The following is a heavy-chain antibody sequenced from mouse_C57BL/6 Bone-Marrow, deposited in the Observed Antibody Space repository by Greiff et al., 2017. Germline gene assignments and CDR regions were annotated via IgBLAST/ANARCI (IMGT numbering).Heavy chain of an antibody. CDR2: IYPRSGNT. CDR3: ARHRNYAMDY. V-gene: IGHV1-81*01. CDR1: GYTFTSYG. J-gene: IGHJ4*01. Sequence: VNVVESGAELARPGASVKLSCKASGYTFTSYGISWVKQRTGQGLEWIGEIYPRSGNTYYNEKFKGKATLTADKSSSTAYMELRSLTSEDSAVYFCARHRNYAMDYWGQGTSVTVSS.